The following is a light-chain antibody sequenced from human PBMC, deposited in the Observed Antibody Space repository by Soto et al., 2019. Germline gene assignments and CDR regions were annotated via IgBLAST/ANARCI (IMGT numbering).Light chain of an antibody. CDR3: ISFTSSNTFV. CDR1: SSDVGGYNY. J-gene: IGLJ1*01. Sequence: QSALTQPASVSGSPGQSITISCTGTSSDVGGYNYVSWYQQHPGKAPKLIIYEVSNRPSGVSNRFSGSKSGNTASLTISGLQAEDEADYYCISFTSSNTFVFGTGTKLTVL. CDR2: EVS. V-gene: IGLV2-14*01.